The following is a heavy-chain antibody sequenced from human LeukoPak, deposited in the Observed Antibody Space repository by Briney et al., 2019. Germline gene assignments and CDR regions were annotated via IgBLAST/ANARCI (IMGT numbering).Heavy chain of an antibody. V-gene: IGHV3-30*04. Sequence: GGSLRLSCAASGFTFSNYAMHWVRQAPGKGLEWVAVISYDGRNKYYADSVKGRFTISRDNSKNMFYLQMNSLRVEDTAVYYCARGGIAAAGSSKGYMDVWGKGTTVTVSS. J-gene: IGHJ6*03. CDR3: ARGGIAAAGSSKGYMDV. CDR1: GFTFSNYA. CDR2: ISYDGRNK. D-gene: IGHD6-13*01.